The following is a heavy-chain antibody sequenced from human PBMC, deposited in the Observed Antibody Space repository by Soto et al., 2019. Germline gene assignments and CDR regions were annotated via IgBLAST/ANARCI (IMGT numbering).Heavy chain of an antibody. Sequence: KQSPTLSLTCAISGDSVSSNSAAWNWIRQSPSRGLEWLGRTYYRSKWYNDYAVSVKSRVTINPDTSKNQFSLQLNSVTPEDTAVYYCARDVADCSGGSCYSGWFDSWGQGTLVTVSS. CDR2: TYYRSKWYN. J-gene: IGHJ5*01. CDR1: GDSVSSNSAA. CDR3: ARDVADCSGGSCYSGWFDS. D-gene: IGHD2-15*01. V-gene: IGHV6-1*01.